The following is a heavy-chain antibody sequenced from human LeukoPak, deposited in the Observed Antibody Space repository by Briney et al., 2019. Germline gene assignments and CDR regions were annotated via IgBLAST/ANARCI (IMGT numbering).Heavy chain of an antibody. V-gene: IGHV4-59*08. D-gene: IGHD4-23*01. CDR3: ARHSRPYGGKSNWFDP. Sequence: SETLSLTCTVSGGSISSYYWSWIRQPPGKGLEWIGYFYYSGSTNYNPSLKSRVTISVDTSKNQFSLKLSSVTAADTAVYYCARHSRPYGGKSNWFDPWGQGTLVTVSS. CDR2: FYYSGST. J-gene: IGHJ5*02. CDR1: GGSISSYY.